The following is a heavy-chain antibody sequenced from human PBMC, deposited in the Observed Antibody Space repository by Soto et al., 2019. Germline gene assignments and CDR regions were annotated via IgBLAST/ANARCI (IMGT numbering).Heavy chain of an antibody. D-gene: IGHD3-10*01. J-gene: IGHJ6*02. CDR1: GFTFSSYA. Sequence: PGGSLRLSCAASGFTFSSYAMYWVRQAPGKGLEWVSTISNSGNTYYADSVEGRFTISRDNSKNTLYLQMNSLRAEDTAVYYCAKTKFRGVVVNVWGQGTTVTVSS. CDR2: ISNSGNT. V-gene: IGHV3-23*01. CDR3: AKTKFRGVVVNV.